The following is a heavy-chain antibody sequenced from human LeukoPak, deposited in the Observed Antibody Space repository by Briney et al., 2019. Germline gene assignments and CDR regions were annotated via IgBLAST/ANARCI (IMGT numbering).Heavy chain of an antibody. Sequence: ASVKVSCKASGGTFSSYAISWVRQAPGQGLEWMGGIIPIFGTANYARKLQGRVTITPEESTSTAYMELSSLRSEDTAVYYCARGAAANCSGGSCYQIYYYYYYMDVWGKGTTVTVSS. CDR1: GGTFSSYA. V-gene: IGHV1-69*13. CDR2: IIPIFGTA. J-gene: IGHJ6*03. D-gene: IGHD2-15*01. CDR3: ARGAAANCSGGSCYQIYYYYYYMDV.